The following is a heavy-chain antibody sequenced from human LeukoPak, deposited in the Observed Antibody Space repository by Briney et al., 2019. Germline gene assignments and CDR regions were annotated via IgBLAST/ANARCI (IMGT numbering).Heavy chain of an antibody. D-gene: IGHD3-9*01. J-gene: IGHJ4*02. CDR3: ATSRYFDWSHFDY. V-gene: IGHV3-30*07. Sequence: DSVKGRFTISRDNSKNTLYLQMNSLRAEDTAVYYCATSRYFDWSHFDYWGQGTLVTVSS.